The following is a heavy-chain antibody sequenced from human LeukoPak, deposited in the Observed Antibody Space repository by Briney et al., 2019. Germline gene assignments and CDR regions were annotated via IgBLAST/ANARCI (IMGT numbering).Heavy chain of an antibody. Sequence: TGGSLRLSCAASGSTFSSYWMSWVRQAPGKGLEWVANMKQDGSEKYYVDSVKGRFTISRDNAKNSLYLQMNSLRAGDTAVYYCARIGLGYYYFDYWGQGTLVTVSS. J-gene: IGHJ4*02. CDR1: GSTFSSYW. V-gene: IGHV3-7*01. CDR2: MKQDGSEK. D-gene: IGHD1-26*01. CDR3: ARIGLGYYYFDY.